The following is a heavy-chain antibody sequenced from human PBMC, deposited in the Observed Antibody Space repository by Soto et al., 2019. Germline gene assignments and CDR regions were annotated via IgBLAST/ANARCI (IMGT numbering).Heavy chain of an antibody. CDR3: ARGLKDSTSWVTGSFDY. CDR2: INHSGST. Sequence: SETLSLTCAVYGGSFSGYYWSWIRQPPGKGLEWIGEINHSGSTNYNPSLKSRVTISVDTSKNQFSLKLSSVTAADTAVYYCARGLKDSTSWVTGSFDYWGQGTLVTVSS. D-gene: IGHD2-21*02. J-gene: IGHJ4*02. CDR1: GGSFSGYY. V-gene: IGHV4-34*01.